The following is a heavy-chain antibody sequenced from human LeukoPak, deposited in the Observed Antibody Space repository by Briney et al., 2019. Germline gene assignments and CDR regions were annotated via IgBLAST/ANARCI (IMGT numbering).Heavy chain of an antibody. CDR3: ARESYDYGDYGIDY. CDR1: GFTFSNFW. D-gene: IGHD4-17*01. V-gene: IGHV3-74*01. Sequence: GGSLRLSCAASGFTFSNFWMHWVRQAPGKGLVWVALIYGDGSFTRYADSVKGRFTISRDNSKNTLYLQMNSLRADDTAVYYCARESYDYGDYGIDYWGQGTLVTVSS. CDR2: IYGDGSFT. J-gene: IGHJ4*02.